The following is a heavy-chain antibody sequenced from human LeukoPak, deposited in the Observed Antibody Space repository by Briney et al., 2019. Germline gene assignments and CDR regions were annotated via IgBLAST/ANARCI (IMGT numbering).Heavy chain of an antibody. Sequence: ASVKVSCKVSGYTLTELSMHWVRQAPGKGLEWMGGFDPEDGETIYAQKFQGRVTMTEDTSTDTAYMELSSLRSEDTAVYYCARSLTDYGDRTTYYFDYWGQGTLVTVSS. CDR1: GYTLTELS. CDR3: ARSLTDYGDRTTYYFDY. D-gene: IGHD4-17*01. CDR2: FDPEDGET. J-gene: IGHJ4*02. V-gene: IGHV1-24*01.